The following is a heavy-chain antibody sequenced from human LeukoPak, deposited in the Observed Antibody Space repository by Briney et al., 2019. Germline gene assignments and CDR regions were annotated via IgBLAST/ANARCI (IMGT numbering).Heavy chain of an antibody. V-gene: IGHV4-61*02. CDR1: GAFISSGTYY. Sequence: SETLSLTCTVSGAFISSGTYYWSWIRQPAGKGLEWIGRFYISGSTHYNPSLKSRVTISVDTSKNQFSLKVNSVTAADTAVYYCARDLTGYSSGWSEYYFDYWGQGTLVTVSS. CDR3: ARDLTGYSSGWSEYYFDY. D-gene: IGHD6-19*01. J-gene: IGHJ4*02. CDR2: FYISGST.